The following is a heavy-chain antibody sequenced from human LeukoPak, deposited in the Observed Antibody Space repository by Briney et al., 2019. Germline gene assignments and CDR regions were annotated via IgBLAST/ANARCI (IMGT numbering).Heavy chain of an antibody. J-gene: IGHJ4*02. Sequence: GESLKISCKGSGYSFTSYWIGWVRQMPGKGLEWMGIIYPGDSDTRYSPSFQGQVTISADKSISTAYLQWSSLKASDTAMYYCARQGGDYVWGSYRLPGGFDYWGQGTLVTVSS. CDR3: ARQGGDYVWGSYRLPGGFDY. CDR2: IYPGDSDT. CDR1: GYSFTSYW. V-gene: IGHV5-51*01. D-gene: IGHD3-16*02.